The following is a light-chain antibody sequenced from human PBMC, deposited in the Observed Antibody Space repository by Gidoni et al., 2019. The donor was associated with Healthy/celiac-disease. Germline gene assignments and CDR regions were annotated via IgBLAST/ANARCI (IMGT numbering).Light chain of an antibody. CDR1: QCISND. CDR2: AAS. Sequence: DIQMTQSPSSLSASVGDRVTITCRASQCISNDLAWYQQKPGKVPKLLIYAASTLPSGIPSRFSGSGSGTDFTLTISSLQPEDVATYYCQKYNSAPSYTFGQGTKLEIK. V-gene: IGKV1-27*01. CDR3: QKYNSAPSYT. J-gene: IGKJ2*01.